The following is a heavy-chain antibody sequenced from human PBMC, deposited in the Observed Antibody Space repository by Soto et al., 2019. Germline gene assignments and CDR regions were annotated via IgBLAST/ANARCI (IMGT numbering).Heavy chain of an antibody. CDR3: AGGGYSYGYDATGYYYYGMDV. D-gene: IGHD5-18*01. Sequence: PSETLSLTCTVSGGSISSGGYYWSWIRQHPGKGLEWIGYIYYSGSTYYNPSLKSRVTISVDTSKNQFSLKLSSVTAADTAVYYCAGGGYSYGYDATGYYYYGMDVWGQGTTVTVSS. V-gene: IGHV4-31*03. CDR2: IYYSGST. J-gene: IGHJ6*02. CDR1: GGSISSGGYY.